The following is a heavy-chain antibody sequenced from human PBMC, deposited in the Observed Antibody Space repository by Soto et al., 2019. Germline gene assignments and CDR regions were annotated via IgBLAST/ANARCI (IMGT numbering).Heavy chain of an antibody. J-gene: IGHJ5*02. V-gene: IGHV2-5*02. Sequence: QITLKESGPTLVKPTQTLTLTCTFSGFSLSTSAVGVGWIRQPPGKALEWLALIYWDDDKRYSPSLKSRLTITQDTSKNQVVLTMTNMDPVATATYYCAHRVAYYYDSSGYGASAGWCDPWGQGTLVTVSS. D-gene: IGHD3-22*01. CDR2: IYWDDDK. CDR1: GFSLSTSAVG. CDR3: AHRVAYYYDSSGYGASAGWCDP.